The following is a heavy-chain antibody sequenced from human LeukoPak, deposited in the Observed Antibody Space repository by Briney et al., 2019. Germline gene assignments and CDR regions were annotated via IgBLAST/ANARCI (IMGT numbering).Heavy chain of an antibody. J-gene: IGHJ4*02. V-gene: IGHV3-30*02. Sequence: PGGSLRLSCAASGFTFSSYGMHWVRQAPGKGLEWVAFIRYDGSNKYYADSVKGRFTISRDNSKNTLYLQMNSLRSEDTAVYYCATSLKLSVRSSIDRPWSHFFDYWGQGTLVTVSS. CDR3: ATSLKLSVRSSIDRPWSHFFDY. CDR1: GFTFSSYG. D-gene: IGHD2/OR15-2a*01. CDR2: IRYDGSNK.